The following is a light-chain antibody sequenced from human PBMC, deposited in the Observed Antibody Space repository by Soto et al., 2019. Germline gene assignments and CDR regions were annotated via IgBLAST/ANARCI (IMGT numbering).Light chain of an antibody. CDR3: ATWDDSLKGYV. Sequence: LTKPPSASGSLGQSLTISCTGTSSDIGAYIYVSWYQQHPGKAPKNIISEVSRRPSGVPDRFSGSKSGTSASLAISGLQSDDEADYYCATWDDSLKGYVFGTGNKFT. CDR2: EVS. J-gene: IGLJ1*01. V-gene: IGLV2-8*01. CDR1: SSDIGAYIY.